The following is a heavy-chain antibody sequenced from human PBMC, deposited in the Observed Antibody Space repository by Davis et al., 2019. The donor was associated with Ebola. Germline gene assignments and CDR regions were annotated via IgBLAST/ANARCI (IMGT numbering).Heavy chain of an antibody. CDR3: ARDPYGSGQGFGMDV. CDR1: GLTFRGFW. Sequence: GGSLRLSCAASGLTFRGFWMRWVRQAPGKGLEWVGNINQDGSAKVYLDSVKVRFTISRDNAKNSLFLQMNTLRVEDTAVYYCARDPYGSGQGFGMDVWGKGTTVTVSS. V-gene: IGHV3-7*01. CDR2: INQDGSAK. D-gene: IGHD6-25*01. J-gene: IGHJ6*04.